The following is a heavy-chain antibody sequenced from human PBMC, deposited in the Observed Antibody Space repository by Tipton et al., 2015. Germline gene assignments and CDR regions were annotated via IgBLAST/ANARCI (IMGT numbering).Heavy chain of an antibody. Sequence: TLSLTCTASGGSFSDYYWSWIRQSPGEGLGWLGCVYFSGNTYHNPSLKSRVTISLDTSKKQFSLSLTSVTAADSAVYYCARDGSGSEGYYYYGVDVWGQGITVTVSS. CDR3: ARDGSGSEGYYYYGVDV. CDR2: VYFSGNT. J-gene: IGHJ6*02. CDR1: GGSFSDYY. D-gene: IGHD3-3*01. V-gene: IGHV4-59*01.